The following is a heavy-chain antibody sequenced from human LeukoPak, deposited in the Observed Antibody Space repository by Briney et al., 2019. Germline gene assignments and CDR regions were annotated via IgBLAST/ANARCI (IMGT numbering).Heavy chain of an antibody. J-gene: IGHJ4*02. Sequence: SETLSLTCAVYGVSFSGYYWSWIRQPPGKGLEWMGEINHSGSTNYNTSLKSRVTTSVEASMKQFSLKLSSVTAADTAVYYCARVGYYYGFHWGQGTLVTVSS. CDR2: INHSGST. CDR3: ARVGYYYGFH. D-gene: IGHD3-10*01. CDR1: GVSFSGYY. V-gene: IGHV4-34*01.